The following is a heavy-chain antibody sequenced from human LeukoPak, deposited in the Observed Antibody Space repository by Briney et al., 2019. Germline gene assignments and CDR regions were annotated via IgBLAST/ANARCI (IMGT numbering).Heavy chain of an antibody. CDR3: ARDEVTGAFDY. CDR1: GGFISSAGYS. Sequence: SEPLSLTCAVSGGFISSAGYSYRWIRQPPGKGLDWLGYVYYKGHTYYHPSLRSRLTISADKSKNQFSLNLTSVTAADTAVYYCARDEVTGAFDYWGQGILVTVSS. D-gene: IGHD1-20*01. J-gene: IGHJ4*02. CDR2: VYYKGHT. V-gene: IGHV4-30-4*07.